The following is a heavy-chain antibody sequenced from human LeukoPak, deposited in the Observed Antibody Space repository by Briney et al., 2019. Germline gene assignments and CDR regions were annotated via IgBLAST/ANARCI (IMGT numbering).Heavy chain of an antibody. J-gene: IGHJ4*02. V-gene: IGHV3-23*01. CDR1: GFTFSSYA. CDR3: AKDHYYDSSGSTLIDY. CDR2: ISGSGGST. D-gene: IGHD3-22*01. Sequence: GGSLRLSCAASGFTFSSYAMSWVRQAPGKGLEWVSAISGSGGSTYYADSVKGRFTISRDNSKNTLYLQMNSLRAEDTAVYYCAKDHYYDSSGSTLIDYWGQGTLVTVS.